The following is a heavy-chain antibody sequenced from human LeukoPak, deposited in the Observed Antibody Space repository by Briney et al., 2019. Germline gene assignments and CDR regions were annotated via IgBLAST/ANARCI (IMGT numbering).Heavy chain of an antibody. CDR1: GGSFSGYF. Sequence: SETLSLTCAVYGGSFSGYFWSWIRQPPGKGLEWIGEINHSGSTDYNPSLKSRVTMSIDTSNKQFSLKLSSVTAADTAVYYCARGPNFDYWGQGTPVTVSS. V-gene: IGHV4-34*01. J-gene: IGHJ4*02. CDR3: ARGPNFDY. CDR2: INHSGST.